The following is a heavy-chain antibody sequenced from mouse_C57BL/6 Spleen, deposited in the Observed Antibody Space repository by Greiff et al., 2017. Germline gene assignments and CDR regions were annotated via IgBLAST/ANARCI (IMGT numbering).Heavy chain of an antibody. CDR3: AREIYYYCLFDY. V-gene: IGHV1-22*01. J-gene: IGHJ2*01. D-gene: IGHD1-1*01. Sequence: EVQLQESGPELVKPGASVKMSCKASGYTFTDYYMHWVKQSPGKSLEWIGNINPNNGGTSYNQKFKGKATLTVNKSSSTADMELRSRTSEESAVYYCAREIYYYCLFDYWGQGTTLTVSS. CDR2: INPNNGGT. CDR1: GYTFTDYY.